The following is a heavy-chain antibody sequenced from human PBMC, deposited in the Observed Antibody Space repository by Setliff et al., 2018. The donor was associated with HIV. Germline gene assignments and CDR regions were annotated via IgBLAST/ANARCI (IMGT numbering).Heavy chain of an antibody. CDR3: VTGSQLPMDY. D-gene: IGHD1-26*01. CDR2: IRSKAYGGTT. CDR1: GFTFGDYA. V-gene: IGHV3-49*04. J-gene: IGHJ4*02. Sequence: GGSLRLSCTASGFTFGDYAMTWVRQAPGKGLEWVGFIRSKAYGGTTEYAASVKGRFTISRDDSKNTLYLQMNSLTTDDTAVYFCVTGSQLPMDYWGQGTLVTVSS.